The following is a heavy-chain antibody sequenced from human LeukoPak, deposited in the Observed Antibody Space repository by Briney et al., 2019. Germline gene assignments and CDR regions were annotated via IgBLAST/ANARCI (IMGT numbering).Heavy chain of an antibody. CDR1: GFTFSSYS. CDR2: ISSISSTI. D-gene: IGHD6-13*01. J-gene: IGHJ4*02. Sequence: GGSLRLSCAASGFTFSSYSMNWVRQAPGKGLEWVSYISSISSTIYYADSVQGRFTISRDNAKHSLYLQMNSLRAEATTVYYCAGRSSWVDFDYWGQRNLVTVSS. V-gene: IGHV3-48*01. CDR3: AGRSSWVDFDY.